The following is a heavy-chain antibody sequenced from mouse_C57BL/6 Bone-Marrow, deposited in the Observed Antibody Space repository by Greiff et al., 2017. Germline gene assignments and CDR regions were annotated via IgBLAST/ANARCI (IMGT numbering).Heavy chain of an antibody. V-gene: IGHV2-2*01. J-gene: IGHJ3*01. Sequence: VQLQESGPGLVQPSQRLSITCTVSGFSLTSYGVHWVRQSPGKGLEWLGVIWSGGSTDYNAAFISRLSLSKDNSKSQVFFKMNSLQADDTAIYYCASYGSSPAWFAYWGQGTLVTVSA. CDR2: IWSGGST. D-gene: IGHD1-1*01. CDR3: ASYGSSPAWFAY. CDR1: GFSLTSYG.